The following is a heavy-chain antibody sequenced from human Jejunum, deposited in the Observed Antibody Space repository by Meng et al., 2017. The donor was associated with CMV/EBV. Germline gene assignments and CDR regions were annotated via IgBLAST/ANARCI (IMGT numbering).Heavy chain of an antibody. J-gene: IGHJ4*02. CDR3: AGGDCSSGSCALDY. Sequence: GGLGVVLVQPGASPRPSVAVSGFSVSSTYMSRVRQGPGKGLEWVSVIYSVGGTYYADSVKGRFIISRENSKNTLYVQMNSLRGDDTAVYYCAGGDCSSGSCALDYWGRGTLVTVSS. D-gene: IGHD2-15*01. CDR1: GFSVSSTY. CDR2: IYSVGGT. V-gene: IGHV3-66*01.